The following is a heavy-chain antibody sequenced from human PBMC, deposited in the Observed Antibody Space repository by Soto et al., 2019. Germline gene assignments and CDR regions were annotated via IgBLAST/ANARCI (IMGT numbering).Heavy chain of an antibody. D-gene: IGHD6-13*01. V-gene: IGHV4-34*01. J-gene: IGHJ6*02. CDR1: GGSFSGYY. Sequence: SETLSLTCAVYGGSFSGYYWSWIRQPPGKGLEWIGEINHSGSTNYNPSLKSRVTISVDTSKNQFSLKLSSVTAADTAVYYCARGGRQQLVRYYYYYGMDVWGQGTTVTVSS. CDR3: ARGGRQQLVRYYYYYGMDV. CDR2: INHSGST.